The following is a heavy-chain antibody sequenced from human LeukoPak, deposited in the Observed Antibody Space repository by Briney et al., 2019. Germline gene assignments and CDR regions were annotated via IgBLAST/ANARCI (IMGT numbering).Heavy chain of an antibody. CDR2: LNSDGSSI. J-gene: IGHJ4*03. CDR1: GFTFSRYW. Sequence: GSPRLSCAASGFTFSRYWMHWVGQAPGKGLVWVSRLNSDGSSITHAASVEGRCHIQRDDAKNTLYLQITSLRDEDTAVYYCAKGGSQGDCSFSTCYGDYWGERTLASVSS. V-gene: IGHV3-74*01. D-gene: IGHD2-15*01. CDR3: AKGGSQGDCSFSTCYGDY.